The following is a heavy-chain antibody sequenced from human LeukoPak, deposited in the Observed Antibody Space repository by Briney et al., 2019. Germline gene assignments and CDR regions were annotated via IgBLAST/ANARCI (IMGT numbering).Heavy chain of an antibody. V-gene: IGHV3-74*01. CDR3: ARDFDYPAN. D-gene: IGHD3-9*01. CDR1: GFTFSDFW. Sequence: GGSLRLSCAASGFTFSDFWMCWVRQAPGKGLEWVSRIHRDGSNTHYADSVKGRFTISRDNAKNTLFLQMNSLRAEDTAVYYCARDFDYPANWGRGTLVTVSS. J-gene: IGHJ4*02. CDR2: IHRDGSNT.